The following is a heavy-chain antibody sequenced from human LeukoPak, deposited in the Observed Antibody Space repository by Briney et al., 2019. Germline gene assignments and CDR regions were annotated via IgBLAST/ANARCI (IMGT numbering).Heavy chain of an antibody. D-gene: IGHD3-10*01. J-gene: IGHJ6*03. CDR3: ARDSGGGLLWFGAPPASYYMDV. CDR2: INPNSGGT. Sequence: GESLKISCKGSGYSFTSYWIGWVRQAPGQGLEWMGRINPNSGGTNYAQKFQGRVTMTRDTSISTAYMELSRLRSDDTAVYYCARDSGGGLLWFGAPPASYYMDVWGKGTTVTVSS. V-gene: IGHV1-2*06. CDR1: GYSFTSYW.